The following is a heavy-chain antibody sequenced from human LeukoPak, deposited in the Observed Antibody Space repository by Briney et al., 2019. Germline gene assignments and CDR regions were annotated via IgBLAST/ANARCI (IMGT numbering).Heavy chain of an antibody. D-gene: IGHD3-9*01. CDR3: ARDLDILTGFFDY. CDR1: GYTFTSYG. Sequence: ASVKVSCKASGYTFTSYGISWVRQAPGQGLEWMGWISAYNGSTNYAQKLQGRVTMTTDTSTSTAHMELRSLRSDDTAVYYCARDLDILTGFFDYWGQGTLVTVSS. V-gene: IGHV1-18*01. CDR2: ISAYNGST. J-gene: IGHJ4*02.